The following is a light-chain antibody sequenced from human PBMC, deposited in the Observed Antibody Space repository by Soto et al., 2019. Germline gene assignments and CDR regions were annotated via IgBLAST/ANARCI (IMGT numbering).Light chain of an antibody. CDR1: QSISSW. V-gene: IGKV1-5*01. Sequence: DIQMTQSPSTLSASVGDRVTITCRAGQSISSWLAWYQQKPGKAPKVLIYDASSLESGVPSRFSGSGSGTEFTLTISSLQPDDFATYYCQQYNTYSRTFGQGTKV. CDR2: DAS. J-gene: IGKJ1*01. CDR3: QQYNTYSRT.